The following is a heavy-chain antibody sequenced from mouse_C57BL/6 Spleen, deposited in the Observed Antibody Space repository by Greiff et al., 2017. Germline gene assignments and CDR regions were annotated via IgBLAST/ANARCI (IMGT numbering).Heavy chain of an antibody. CDR1: GSTFTSYW. CDR3: ARGYYGSSYDY. D-gene: IGHD1-1*01. Sequence: VHLQQPGSELVKPGASVKLSCKASGSTFTSYWMHWVKQRPGQGLEWLGNINPSNGGTNYNEKFKSKATLTVDKASSTAYMQLSSLTSEDSAVYYCARGYYGSSYDYWGQSTTLTVST. CDR2: INPSNGGT. J-gene: IGHJ2*01. V-gene: IGHV1-53*01.